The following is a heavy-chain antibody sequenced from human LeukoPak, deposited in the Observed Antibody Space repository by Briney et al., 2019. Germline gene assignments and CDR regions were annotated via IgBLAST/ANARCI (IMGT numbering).Heavy chain of an antibody. CDR1: GFTFSSYA. Sequence: PGGSLRLSCAASGFTFSSYAMHWVRQAPGKGLEWVAVISYDGSNKDYADSVKGRFTISRDNSKNTLYLQMNSLRAEDTAVYYCARDRLGYCSGGSCPPLDYWGPGTLVTVSS. CDR2: ISYDGSNK. J-gene: IGHJ4*02. D-gene: IGHD2-15*01. V-gene: IGHV3-30-3*01. CDR3: ARDRLGYCSGGSCPPLDY.